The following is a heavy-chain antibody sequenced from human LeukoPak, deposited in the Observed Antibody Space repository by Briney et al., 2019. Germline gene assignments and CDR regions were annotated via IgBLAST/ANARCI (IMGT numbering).Heavy chain of an antibody. V-gene: IGHV4-4*07. CDR2: IYTSGST. D-gene: IGHD3-10*01. Sequence: PSETLSLTCTVSGGSVSSYYWSWIRQPAGKGPEWIGRIYTSGSTNYNPSLKSRVTMSVDTSKNQFSLKLSSVTAADTAVYYCARGRKSSGGNWFDPWGQGTLVTVSS. CDR3: ARGRKSSGGNWFDP. J-gene: IGHJ5*02. CDR1: GGSVSSYY.